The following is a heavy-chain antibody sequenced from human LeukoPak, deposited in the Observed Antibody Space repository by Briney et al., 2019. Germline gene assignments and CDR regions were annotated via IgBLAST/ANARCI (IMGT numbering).Heavy chain of an antibody. CDR3: ARDLGTVTDYNY. CDR1: GNTFSSYT. Sequence: ASVKVSCKPSGNTFSSYTVHWVRQAPGQGLEWMGRIIPILGIANFTQKFQDRLTMTADTSTRTVYMELSSLRSEDTAVYYCARDLGTVTDYNYWGQGTLVTVSS. D-gene: IGHD4-11*01. CDR2: IIPILGIA. J-gene: IGHJ4*02. V-gene: IGHV1-69*04.